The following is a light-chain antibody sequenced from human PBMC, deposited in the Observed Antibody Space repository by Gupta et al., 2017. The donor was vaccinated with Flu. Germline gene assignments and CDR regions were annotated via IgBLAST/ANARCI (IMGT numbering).Light chain of an antibody. Sequence: QSALIQPPSASGTPGQRVTLSCSGSASNIERNTVTWYQHLPGTAPKLLIFSNSRRPSGVPERFSGSNSGTSAPLAINGLQAEDEAGYYWASLDDTGDGWVVGGGTKLTVL. CDR1: ASNIERNT. J-gene: IGLJ3*02. CDR2: SNS. V-gene: IGLV1-44*01. CDR3: ASLDDTGDGWV.